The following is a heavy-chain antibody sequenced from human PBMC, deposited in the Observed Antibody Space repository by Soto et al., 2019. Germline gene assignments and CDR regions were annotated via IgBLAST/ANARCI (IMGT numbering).Heavy chain of an antibody. J-gene: IGHJ6*02. CDR3: ARQQLAKDYYYYYGMDV. Sequence: GGSLRLSCAASGFTFSSYDMHWVRQATGKGLEWVSAIGTAGDTYYPGSVKGRFTISRENAKNSLYLQMNSLRAGDTAVYYCARQQLAKDYYYYYGMDVWGQGTTVTVSS. D-gene: IGHD6-13*01. V-gene: IGHV3-13*04. CDR1: GFTFSSYD. CDR2: IGTAGDT.